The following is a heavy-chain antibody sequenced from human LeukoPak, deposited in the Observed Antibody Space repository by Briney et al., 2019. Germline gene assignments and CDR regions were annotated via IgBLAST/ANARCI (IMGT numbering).Heavy chain of an antibody. D-gene: IGHD7-27*01. CDR2: ISPNGDTT. Sequence: PGGSLRLSCAASGFTFNIHAMTWARQAPGRGLEWVSVISPNGDTTSYADSVKGRFTISRDNSKNMVFLQMDSLGAEDMAVYYCARNWGLDYWGQGTLVTVSS. J-gene: IGHJ4*02. CDR1: GFTFNIHA. V-gene: IGHV3-23*01. CDR3: ARNWGLDY.